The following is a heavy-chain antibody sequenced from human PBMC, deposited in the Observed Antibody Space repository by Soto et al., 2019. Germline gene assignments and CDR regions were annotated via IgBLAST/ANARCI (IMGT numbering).Heavy chain of an antibody. Sequence: PGGSLRLSCAASGFTFSSYGMHWVRQAPGKGLEWVAVIWYDGSNKYYADSVKGRFTISRDNSKNTLYLQMNSLRAEDTAVYYCARANSDYVWGSYRNYAFDIWDQGTMVTVSS. V-gene: IGHV3-33*01. CDR2: IWYDGSNK. CDR3: ARANSDYVWGSYRNYAFDI. J-gene: IGHJ3*02. CDR1: GFTFSSYG. D-gene: IGHD3-16*02.